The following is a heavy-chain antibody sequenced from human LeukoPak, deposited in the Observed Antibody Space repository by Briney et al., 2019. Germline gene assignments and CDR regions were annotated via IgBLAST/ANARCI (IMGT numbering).Heavy chain of an antibody. Sequence: PGGSLRLSCAASGFTFSSYSMNWVRQAPGKGLEWVSYISSSSSTIYYADSVKGRLTISRDNAKNSLYLQMISLRAEDTAVYYCARERFYSSSQKFDYWGQGTLVTVSS. D-gene: IGHD6-6*01. J-gene: IGHJ4*02. CDR1: GFTFSSYS. V-gene: IGHV3-48*01. CDR2: ISSSSSTI. CDR3: ARERFYSSSQKFDY.